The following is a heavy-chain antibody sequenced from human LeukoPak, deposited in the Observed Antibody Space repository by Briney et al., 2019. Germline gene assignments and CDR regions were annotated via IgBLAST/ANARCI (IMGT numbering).Heavy chain of an antibody. D-gene: IGHD3-16*02. Sequence: PGRSLRLSCAASGFTFSSYAMHWVRQAPGKGLEWVAVISYDGSNKYYADSVKGRFTISRDNSKNTLYLQINSLGAEDTAVYYCARGLRLGELSLSYYFDYWGQGTLVTVSS. CDR1: GFTFSSYA. V-gene: IGHV3-30*01. J-gene: IGHJ4*02. CDR3: ARGLRLGELSLSYYFDY. CDR2: ISYDGSNK.